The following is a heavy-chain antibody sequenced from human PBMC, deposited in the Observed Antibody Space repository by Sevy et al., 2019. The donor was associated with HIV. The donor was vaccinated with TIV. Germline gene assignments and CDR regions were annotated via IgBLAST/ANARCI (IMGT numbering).Heavy chain of an antibody. J-gene: IGHJ4*02. D-gene: IGHD3-22*01. CDR3: ARQVGDFGTSGYSDY. V-gene: IGHV4-38-2*01. Sequence: SETLSLTCAVSAYSISSGYYWSWIRQPPGKGLEWIGSIYHSGSTYNNPSLKSRVTISVDTSRKQFSLKMTSVTAADTAVYYCARQVGDFGTSGYSDYWGQGALVTVSS. CDR1: AYSISSGYY. CDR2: IYHSGST.